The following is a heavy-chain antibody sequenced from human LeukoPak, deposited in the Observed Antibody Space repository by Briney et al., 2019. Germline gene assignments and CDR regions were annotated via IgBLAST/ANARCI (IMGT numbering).Heavy chain of an antibody. D-gene: IGHD2/OR15-2a*01. J-gene: IGHJ4*02. CDR3: ATDPSLNTYFDY. V-gene: IGHV3-23*01. Sequence: GGSLRLSCAASGITFSSYAMSWVRQAPGTGLEWVSGVSGTGGSTYNADSVKGRFSISRDNPKNTLYLQMNSLRAEDTAVYYCATDPSLNTYFDYWGQGTLVTVSS. CDR2: VSGTGGST. CDR1: GITFSSYA.